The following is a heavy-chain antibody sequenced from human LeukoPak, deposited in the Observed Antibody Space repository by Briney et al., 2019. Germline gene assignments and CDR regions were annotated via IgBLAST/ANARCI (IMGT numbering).Heavy chain of an antibody. CDR2: ISSSSSTI. CDR1: GFTFSSYG. Sequence: GGTLRLSCAASGFTFSSYGMSWVRQAPGKGLEWVSYISSSSSTIYYADSVKGRFTISRDNAKNSLYLQMNSLRAEDTAVYYCARDFSEDPYCGGDCYGYWGQGTLVTVSS. V-gene: IGHV3-48*01. CDR3: ARDFSEDPYCGGDCYGY. D-gene: IGHD2-21*02. J-gene: IGHJ4*02.